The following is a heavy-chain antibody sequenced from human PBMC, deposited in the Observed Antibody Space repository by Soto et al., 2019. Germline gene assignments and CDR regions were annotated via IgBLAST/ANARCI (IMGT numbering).Heavy chain of an antibody. J-gene: IGHJ4*02. D-gene: IGHD6-19*01. CDR3: ARVLSKWLVEPGVY. CDR2: IWYDGSDK. CDR1: GFTFSSYG. V-gene: IGHV3-33*01. Sequence: GGSLRLSCAASGFTFSSYGMQWVRQAPGKGLEWAAVIWYDGSDKYYTDSVRGRFTISRDNSRNILYLQMNSLRAEDTAVYYCARVLSKWLVEPGVYWGQGTLVTVSS.